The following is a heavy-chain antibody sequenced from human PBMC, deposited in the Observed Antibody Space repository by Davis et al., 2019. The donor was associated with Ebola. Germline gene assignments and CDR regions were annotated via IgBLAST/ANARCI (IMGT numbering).Heavy chain of an antibody. CDR3: ATPSEMVAAPYYYYYGMDV. CDR1: GYTFTSYD. J-gene: IGHJ6*02. V-gene: IGHV1-8*01. CDR2: MNPNSGNT. D-gene: IGHD2-15*01. Sequence: ASVQVSCKASGYTFTSYDINWVRQATGQGREWMGWMNPNSGNTGYAQKFQGRVTMTRNTSISTAYMELSSLRSEDTAVYYCATPSEMVAAPYYYYYGMDVWGQGTTVTVSS.